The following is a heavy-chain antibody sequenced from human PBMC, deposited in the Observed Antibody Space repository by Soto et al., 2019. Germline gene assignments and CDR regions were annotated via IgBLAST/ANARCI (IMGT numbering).Heavy chain of an antibody. CDR3: ARDRGYYGSGSRFDP. J-gene: IGHJ5*02. CDR1: GGSFSGYY. CDR2: INHSGST. D-gene: IGHD3-10*01. Sequence: SETLSLTCAVYGGSFSGYYWSWIRQPPGKGLEWIGEINHSGSTNYNPSLKSRVTISVDTSKNQFSLKLSSVTAADPAVYYCARDRGYYGSGSRFDPWGQGTLVTVSS. V-gene: IGHV4-34*01.